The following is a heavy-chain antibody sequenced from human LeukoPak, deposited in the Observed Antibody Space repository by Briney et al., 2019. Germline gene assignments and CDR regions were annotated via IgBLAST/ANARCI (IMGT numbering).Heavy chain of an antibody. J-gene: IGHJ4*02. V-gene: IGHV4-34*01. CDR1: GGSFSGYY. CDR3: ARNPIAAAGKGDY. D-gene: IGHD6-13*01. Sequence: SETLSLTCAVYGGSFSGYYWSWIRQPPGKGLEWIGEINHSGSTNYNPSLKSRVTISVDTSKNQFSLKLSSVTAADTAVYYCARNPIAAAGKGDYWGQGTLVTVPS. CDR2: INHSGST.